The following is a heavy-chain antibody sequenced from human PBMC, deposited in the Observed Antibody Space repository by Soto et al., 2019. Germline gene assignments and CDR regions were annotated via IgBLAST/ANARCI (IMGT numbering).Heavy chain of an antibody. V-gene: IGHV4-31*03. CDR3: ARIRSGNHPDN. Sequence: QVQLQESGPGLVKPSQTLSLTCSVSGGSISSAGYFWSWIRQHPGKGLEWIGHIYYNGSAYYSPSLKSRVAISVDTSRNQFSLNLSSVTAADTAVYYCARIRSGNHPDNWGQGTLVTVSS. J-gene: IGHJ4*02. CDR1: GGSISSAGYF. D-gene: IGHD4-4*01. CDR2: IYYNGSA.